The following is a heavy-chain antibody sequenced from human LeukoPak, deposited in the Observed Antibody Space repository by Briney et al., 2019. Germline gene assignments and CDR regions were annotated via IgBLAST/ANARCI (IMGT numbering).Heavy chain of an antibody. CDR3: ARDHLWRKWLPYYFDY. CDR1: GFTFSSYW. Sequence: GGSLRLSCAASGFTFSSYWMSWVRQAPGKGLEWVANIKQDGSEKYYVDSVKGQFTISRDNAKNSLYLQMNSLRAEDTAVYYCARDHLWRKWLPYYFDYWGQGTLVTVSS. J-gene: IGHJ4*02. CDR2: IKQDGSEK. V-gene: IGHV3-7*01. D-gene: IGHD6-19*01.